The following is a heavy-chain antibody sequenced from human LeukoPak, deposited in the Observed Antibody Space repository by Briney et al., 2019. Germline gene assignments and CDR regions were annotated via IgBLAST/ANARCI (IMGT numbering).Heavy chain of an antibody. CDR3: ASHCSSTSCYRVFDY. Sequence: LGESLRISCKGSGYSFTSYWISWVRQMPGKGLEWMGRIDPSDSHTNYSPSFQGHVTISADKSISTAYLQWSSLKASDTAMYYCASHCSSTSCYRVFDYWGQGTLVTVSS. V-gene: IGHV5-10-1*01. D-gene: IGHD2-2*01. CDR2: IDPSDSHT. CDR1: GYSFTSYW. J-gene: IGHJ4*02.